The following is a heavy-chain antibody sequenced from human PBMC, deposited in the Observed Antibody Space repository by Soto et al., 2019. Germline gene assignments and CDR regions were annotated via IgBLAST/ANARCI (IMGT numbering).Heavy chain of an antibody. CDR2: INAGNGNT. J-gene: IGHJ6*02. CDR1: GYTFTSYA. D-gene: IGHD3-10*01. CDR3: ARAYLSSGPYGMDG. V-gene: IGHV1-3*01. Sequence: ASVKVSCKASGYTFTSYAMHWVRQAPGQRLEWMGWINAGNGNTKYSQKFQGRVTITRDTSASTAYMELSSLRSEDTAVYYCARAYLSSGPYGMDGWGQGTTVTVSS.